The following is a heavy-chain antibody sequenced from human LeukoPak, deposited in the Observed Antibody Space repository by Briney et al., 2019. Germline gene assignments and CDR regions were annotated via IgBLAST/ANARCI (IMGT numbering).Heavy chain of an antibody. J-gene: IGHJ5*02. Sequence: SETLSLTCTVSGGSISSYYWSWIRQPPGKGLEWIGYIYYNGRTKYNPSLKSRVTISVDTSKNQFSLKLSSVTAADTAVYYCARGYTLGWFDPWGQGTLVTVSS. D-gene: IGHD1-14*01. CDR1: GGSISSYY. CDR2: IYYNGRT. CDR3: ARGYTLGWFDP. V-gene: IGHV4-59*12.